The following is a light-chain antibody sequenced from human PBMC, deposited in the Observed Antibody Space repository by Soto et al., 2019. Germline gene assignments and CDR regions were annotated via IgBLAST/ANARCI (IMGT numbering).Light chain of an antibody. CDR2: DAS. Sequence: EILLTQSPFTLALSPGERATLSCRASQSVGSYLAWYQQKPGQAPRLLSYDASNRATGIPARFSGSGSGTDLTLTISSLEHEDFAVYYCQQRKNWQVTFGQGTRWRL. J-gene: IGKJ5*01. V-gene: IGKV3-11*01. CDR1: QSVGSY. CDR3: QQRKNWQVT.